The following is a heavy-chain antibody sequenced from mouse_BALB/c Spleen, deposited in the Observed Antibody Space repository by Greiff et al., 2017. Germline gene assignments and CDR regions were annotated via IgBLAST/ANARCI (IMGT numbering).Heavy chain of an antibody. CDR3: ARGTTDYYARDY. V-gene: IGHV1S56*01. Sequence: VKLQESGPELVKPGASVRISCKASGYTFTSYYIHWVKQRPGQGLEWIGWIYPGNVNTKYNEKFKGKATLTADKSSSTAYMQLSSLTSEDSAVYFCARGTTDYYARDYWGQGASVTVSS. D-gene: IGHD1-1*01. CDR2: IYPGNVNT. CDR1: GYTFTSYY. J-gene: IGHJ4*01.